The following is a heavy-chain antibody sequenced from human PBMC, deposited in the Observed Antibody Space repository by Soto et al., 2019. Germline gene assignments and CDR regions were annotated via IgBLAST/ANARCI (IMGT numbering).Heavy chain of an antibody. V-gene: IGHV1-69*13. Sequence: GASVKVSGKASGATLSSHAMRWLLQAAGQGLEWMGGIIPIFGTANYAQKFQGRVTITADESTSTAYMELSSLRSEDTAVYYCARHVPFSSSPGWDWFDPWGQGTLVTVSS. CDR1: GATLSSHA. D-gene: IGHD6-6*01. CDR3: ARHVPFSSSPGWDWFDP. CDR2: IIPIFGTA. J-gene: IGHJ5*02.